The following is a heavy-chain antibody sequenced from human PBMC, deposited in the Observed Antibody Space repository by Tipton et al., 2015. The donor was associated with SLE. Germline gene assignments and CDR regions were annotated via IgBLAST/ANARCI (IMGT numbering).Heavy chain of an antibody. Sequence: GLVKPSQTPSLTCAISGDSVSSNSAAWNWIRQSPSRGLEWLGRTYYRSKWYNDYAVSVKSRITINPDTSKNQFSLQLNSVTPEDTAVYYCARRGGDYDFWSATYYYYYMDVWGKGTTVTVSS. CDR2: TYYRSKWYN. J-gene: IGHJ6*03. CDR3: ARRGGDYDFWSATYYYYYMDV. V-gene: IGHV6-1*01. D-gene: IGHD3-3*01. CDR1: GDSVSSNSAA.